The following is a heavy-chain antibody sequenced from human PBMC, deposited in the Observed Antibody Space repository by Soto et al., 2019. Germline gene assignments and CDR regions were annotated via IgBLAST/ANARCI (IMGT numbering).Heavy chain of an antibody. CDR3: SGVDLDGRAYLGV. V-gene: IGHV3-73*01. J-gene: IGHJ6*03. Sequence: EVQLVESGGGLVQPGGSLKLSCAASGFTFSGSAVHWVRQASGEGLEWIGRIRSKANTYATAYAASVKGRFTISRDDSKNTAYLQMNSLKTEDTAVYYCSGVDLDGRAYLGVWGKGTTVTVSS. CDR2: IRSKANTYAT. CDR1: GFTFSGSA. D-gene: IGHD3-10*02.